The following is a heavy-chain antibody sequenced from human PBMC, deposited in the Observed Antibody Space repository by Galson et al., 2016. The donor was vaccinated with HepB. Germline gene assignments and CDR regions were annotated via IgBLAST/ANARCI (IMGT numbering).Heavy chain of an antibody. CDR1: GFTFSSYG. J-gene: IGHJ4*02. CDR3: GKRIPVAGSWGGGLDY. CDR2: ISYDGSHK. D-gene: IGHD6-19*01. V-gene: IGHV3-30*18. Sequence: SLRLSCAASGFTFSSYGMHWVRQAPGKGLEWVAAISYDGSHKSYADSVKGRFTISRDNSKNTVYLQANSLRAEDTAVYYCGKRIPVAGSWGGGLDYWGQGTLVTVSS.